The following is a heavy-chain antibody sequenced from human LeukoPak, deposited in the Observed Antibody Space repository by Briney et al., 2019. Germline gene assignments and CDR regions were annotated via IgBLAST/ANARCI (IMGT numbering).Heavy chain of an antibody. D-gene: IGHD1-26*01. V-gene: IGHV3-21*01. J-gene: IGHJ4*02. Sequence: PGGSLRLSCAASGFTFSSYSMNWVRQAPGKGLGWVSSISSSSSYIYYADSVKGRFTISRDNAKNSLYLQMNSLRAEDTAVYYCALEGSGSYLDYWGQGALVTVSS. CDR3: ALEGSGSYLDY. CDR1: GFTFSSYS. CDR2: ISSSSSYI.